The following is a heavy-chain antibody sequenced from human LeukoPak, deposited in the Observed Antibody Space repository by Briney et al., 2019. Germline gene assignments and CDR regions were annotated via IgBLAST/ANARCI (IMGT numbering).Heavy chain of an antibody. J-gene: IGHJ5*02. CDR3: ARLGGYCSGGSCYLDWFDP. Sequence: SETLSLTCTVSGGSISSSSYYWGWIRQPPGKGLEWIGSIYYSGSTYYNPSLKSRVTISLDTSKNQFSLKLSSVTAADTAVYYCARLGGYCSGGSCYLDWFDPWGQGTLVTVSS. CDR2: IYYSGST. V-gene: IGHV4-39*07. D-gene: IGHD2-15*01. CDR1: GGSISSSSYY.